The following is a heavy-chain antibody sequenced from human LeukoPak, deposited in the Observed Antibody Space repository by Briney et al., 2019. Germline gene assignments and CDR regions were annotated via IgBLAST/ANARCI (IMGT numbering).Heavy chain of an antibody. CDR3: AREGLVVSRNWFDP. CDR2: VNPNSGGT. D-gene: IGHD2-21*01. J-gene: IGHJ5*02. CDR1: GYTFTGYY. Sequence: ASVKVSCKASGYTFTGYYIHCVRQAPGQGLEWMGWVNPNSGGTNYVQKFQGRVTMTRDTPISTVYMELSRLRSDDTAVYYCAREGLVVSRNWFDPWGQGTLVTVSS. V-gene: IGHV1-2*02.